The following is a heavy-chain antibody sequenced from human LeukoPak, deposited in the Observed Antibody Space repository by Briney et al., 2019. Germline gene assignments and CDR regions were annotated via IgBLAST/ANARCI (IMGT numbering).Heavy chain of an antibody. J-gene: IGHJ3*02. CDR2: ISGSGGST. Sequence: GGSLRLSCAASGFTFSSYAMSWVRQAPGKGPEWVSAISGSGGSTYYADSVKGRFTISRDNSKNTLYLQMNSLRAEDTAVYYCAKEAYYYGSGSSDAFDIWGQGTMVTVSS. D-gene: IGHD3-10*01. CDR1: GFTFSSYA. V-gene: IGHV3-23*01. CDR3: AKEAYYYGSGSSDAFDI.